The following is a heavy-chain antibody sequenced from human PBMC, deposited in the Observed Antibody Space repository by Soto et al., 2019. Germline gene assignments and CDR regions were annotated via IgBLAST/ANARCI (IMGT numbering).Heavy chain of an antibody. CDR2: ISGSGDST. V-gene: IGHV3-23*01. Sequence: PGGSLRLSCAASGFTFSSYAMSWVRQAPGKGLEWVSGISGSGDSTYYADSVKGRLTISRDNSKNTLYLQMNNLRAEDTAVYYCAKGVPGIAVAGTGYFQHWGQGT. J-gene: IGHJ1*01. CDR3: AKGVPGIAVAGTGYFQH. CDR1: GFTFSSYA. D-gene: IGHD6-19*01.